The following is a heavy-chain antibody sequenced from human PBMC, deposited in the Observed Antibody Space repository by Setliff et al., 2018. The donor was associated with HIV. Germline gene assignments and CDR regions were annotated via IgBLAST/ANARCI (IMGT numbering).Heavy chain of an antibody. CDR1: GYSFTSYW. V-gene: IGHV5-51*01. CDR3: ARPRYSSSSEVDY. Sequence: PGESLKISCKGPGYSFTSYWIGWVRQMPGKGLEWMGIIYPRDSDTRYSPSFQGQVTISADKSISTAYLQWNSLKASDTAMYYCARPRYSSSSEVDYWGQGTLVTV. CDR2: IYPRDSDT. J-gene: IGHJ4*02. D-gene: IGHD6-6*01.